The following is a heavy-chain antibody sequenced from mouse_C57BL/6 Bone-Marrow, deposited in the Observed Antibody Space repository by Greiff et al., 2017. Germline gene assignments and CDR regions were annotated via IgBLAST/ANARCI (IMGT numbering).Heavy chain of an antibody. J-gene: IGHJ1*03. CDR2: IDPNSGGT. CDR3: ARFDYGSSHWYFDV. V-gene: IGHV1-72*01. D-gene: IGHD1-1*01. CDR1: GYTFTSYW. Sequence: VKLMESGAELVKPGASVKLSCKASGYTFTSYWMHWVKQRPGRGLEWIGRIDPNSGGTKYNEKFESKATLTVDNPSSTAYRQLSSLTSEDSAVYYCARFDYGSSHWYFDVWGTGTTVTVSS.